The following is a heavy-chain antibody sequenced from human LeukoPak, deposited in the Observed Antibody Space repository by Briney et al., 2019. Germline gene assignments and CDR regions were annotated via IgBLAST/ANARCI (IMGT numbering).Heavy chain of an antibody. CDR2: IYNSANT. Sequence: SETLSLTCTVSGGSISNYYWSWIRQPPGKGPEWIGHIYNSANTHYNPSLQSRVTISVDTSKNQFSLRLSSVTAADTAVYYCARAGTTYYYDDHVFDIWGQGTTITVSS. CDR3: ARAGTTYYYDDHVFDI. V-gene: IGHV4-59*01. CDR1: GGSISNYY. D-gene: IGHD3-22*01. J-gene: IGHJ3*02.